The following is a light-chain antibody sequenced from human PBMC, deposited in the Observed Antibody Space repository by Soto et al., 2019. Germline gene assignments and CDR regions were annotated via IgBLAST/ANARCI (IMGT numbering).Light chain of an antibody. CDR1: SGSVSTSYY. CDR2: NTN. Sequence: QAVVTQEPSFSVSPGRTVTLTCGLTSGSVSTSYYPSWYQQTPGQAPRTLIYNTNTCSSGVPDRFSGSILGNKAALTITGAQADDESDYYCVLYMGSGLWVFGGGTKVTVL. CDR3: VLYMGSGLWV. V-gene: IGLV8-61*01. J-gene: IGLJ3*02.